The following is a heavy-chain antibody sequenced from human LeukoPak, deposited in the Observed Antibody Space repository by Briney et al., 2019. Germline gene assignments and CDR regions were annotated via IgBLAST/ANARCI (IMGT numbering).Heavy chain of an antibody. CDR1: GGSVSSGSYY. J-gene: IGHJ4*02. V-gene: IGHV4-61*01. CDR3: ARGGYEQRLWPTPFDY. Sequence: SETLSLTCTVSGGSVSSGSYYWSWIRQPPGKGLEWIGYIYYSGSTNYNPSLKSRVTISIDTSKNQFSLKLSSVTAADTAVYYCARGGYEQRLWPTPFDYWGQGTLVTVSS. CDR2: IYYSGST. D-gene: IGHD6-25*01.